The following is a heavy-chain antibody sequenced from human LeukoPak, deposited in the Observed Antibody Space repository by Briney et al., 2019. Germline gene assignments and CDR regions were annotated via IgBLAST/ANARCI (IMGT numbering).Heavy chain of an antibody. CDR3: ARGRDIVVVPAAPQYYYYGMDV. J-gene: IGHJ6*02. CDR2: INHSGST. CDR1: GGSFSGYY. V-gene: IGHV4-34*01. Sequence: SETLSLTCAVYGGSFSGYYWSWIHQPPGKGLEWIGEINHSGSTNYNPSLKSRVTISVDTSKNQFSLKLSSVTAADTAVYYCARGRDIVVVPAAPQYYYYGMDVWGQGTTVTVSS. D-gene: IGHD2-2*01.